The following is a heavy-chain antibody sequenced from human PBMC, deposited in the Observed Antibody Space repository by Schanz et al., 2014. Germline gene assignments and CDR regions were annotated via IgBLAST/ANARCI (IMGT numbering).Heavy chain of an antibody. Sequence: QVQLVQSGAEVKKPGASVKVSCKASGYTFSSYGITWVRQATGQGLEWMGWMNSNSGNTGYAQKLQGRVTMTADTSTSTAYMDLRSLRSDDTAVYYCARDQSPYANSSDVRYFDYWGQGSLVTVSS. J-gene: IGHJ4*02. CDR1: GYTFSSYG. V-gene: IGHV1-18*01. CDR3: ARDQSPYANSSDVRYFDY. D-gene: IGHD6-6*01. CDR2: MNSNSGNT.